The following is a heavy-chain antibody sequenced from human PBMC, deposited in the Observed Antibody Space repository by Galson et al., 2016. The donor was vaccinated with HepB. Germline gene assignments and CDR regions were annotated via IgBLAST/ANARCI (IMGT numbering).Heavy chain of an antibody. V-gene: IGHV3-53*01. J-gene: IGHJ4*02. CDR3: ASSVRGSGSPPGGY. CDR2: IYSGGST. D-gene: IGHD3-10*01. CDR1: GFTVSSSY. Sequence: LRLSCAASGFTVSSSYMSWVRQAPGKGLEWVSVIYSGGSTYYADSVKGRFTISRDNSKNTLYLQMNSLKAEDTAVYYCASSVRGSGSPPGGYWGQGTLVTVAS.